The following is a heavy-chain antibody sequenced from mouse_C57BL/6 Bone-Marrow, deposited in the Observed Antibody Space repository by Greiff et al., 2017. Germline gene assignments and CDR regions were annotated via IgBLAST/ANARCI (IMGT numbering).Heavy chain of an antibody. CDR2: ISDGGSYT. D-gene: IGHD2-2*01. CDR3: ARDGVTTGDYYAMDY. V-gene: IGHV5-4*01. CDR1: GFTFSSYA. Sequence: EVQVVESGGGLVKPGGSLKLSCAASGFTFSSYAMSWVRQTPEKRLEWVATISDGGSYTYYPDNVKGRFTISRDNAKNNLYLQMSHLKSEDTAMYYCARDGVTTGDYYAMDYWGQGTSVTVSS. J-gene: IGHJ4*01.